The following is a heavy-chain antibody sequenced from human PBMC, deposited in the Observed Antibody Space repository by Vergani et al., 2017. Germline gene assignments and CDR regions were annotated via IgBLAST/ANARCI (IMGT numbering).Heavy chain of an antibody. V-gene: IGHV3-23*01. Sequence: EVQLLESGGGLVQPGGSLRLSCAASGFTFSSYAMSWVRQAPGRGLEWVSAISGSGGSTYYADSVKGRFTISRDNSKNTLYLQMNSLRAEDTAVYYCAKDVGYSSGWYLFQHWGQGTLVTVSS. J-gene: IGHJ1*01. D-gene: IGHD6-19*01. CDR3: AKDVGYSSGWYLFQH. CDR2: ISGSGGST. CDR1: GFTFSSYA.